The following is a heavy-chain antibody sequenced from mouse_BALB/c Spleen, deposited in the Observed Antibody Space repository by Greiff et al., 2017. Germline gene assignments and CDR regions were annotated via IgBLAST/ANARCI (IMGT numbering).Heavy chain of an antibody. D-gene: IGHD2-14*01. CDR2: ISSGSSTI. CDR1: GFTFSSFG. CDR3: ARGYRYDYFDY. Sequence: EVKLEESGGGLVQPGGSRKLSCAASGFTFSSFGMHWVRQAPEKGLEWVAYISSGSSTIYYADTVKGRFTISRDNPKNTLFLQMTSLRSEDTAMYYCARGYRYDYFDYWGQGTTLTVSS. V-gene: IGHV5-17*02. J-gene: IGHJ2*01.